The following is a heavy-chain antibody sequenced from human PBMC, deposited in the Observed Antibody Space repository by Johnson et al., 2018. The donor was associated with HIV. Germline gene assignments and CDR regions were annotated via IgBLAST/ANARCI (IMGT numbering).Heavy chain of an antibody. J-gene: IGHJ3*02. D-gene: IGHD2-15*01. V-gene: IGHV3-20*04. CDR3: AREGGYCSGGSCVNAFDI. CDR1: GFTFDDYA. Sequence: EKLVESGGGVVRPGRSLRLSCAASGFTFDDYAMHWVRQAPGMGLEWVSGISWNGGSTGYADSVKGRFTISRDNAKNSLYLQMNSLRAEDTALYYCAREGGYCSGGSCVNAFDIWGQGTMVTVSS. CDR2: ISWNGGST.